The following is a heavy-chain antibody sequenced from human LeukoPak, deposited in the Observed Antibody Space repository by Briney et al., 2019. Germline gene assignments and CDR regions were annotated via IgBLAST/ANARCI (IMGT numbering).Heavy chain of an antibody. V-gene: IGHV1-8*01. J-gene: IGHJ4*02. CDR1: GYTFTSYD. CDR2: MSPNSGNT. Sequence: ASVKVSCKASGYTFTSYDINWVRQATGQGLEWMGWMSPNSGNTGYAQKFQGRVTTTRSTSMSTAYMELSSLKSEDTAVYYCTRGPPNWGYDYWGQGTLVTVSS. CDR3: TRGPPNWGYDY. D-gene: IGHD7-27*01.